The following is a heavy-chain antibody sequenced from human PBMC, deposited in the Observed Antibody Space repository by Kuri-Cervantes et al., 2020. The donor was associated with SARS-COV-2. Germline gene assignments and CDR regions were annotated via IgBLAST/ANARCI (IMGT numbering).Heavy chain of an antibody. CDR1: AGSISSSSYY. D-gene: IGHD3-22*01. CDR3: ARNPPRYYYDSSGPSGGWFDP. V-gene: IGHV4-39*07. Sequence: SETLSLTCTVSAGSISSSSYYWGWIRQPPGKGLEWIGSMYYSGSTFYNPSLKSRVTISVDTSKNQFSLKLSSVTAADTAVYHCARNPPRYYYDSSGPSGGWFDPWGQGTLVTVSS. J-gene: IGHJ5*02. CDR2: MYYSGST.